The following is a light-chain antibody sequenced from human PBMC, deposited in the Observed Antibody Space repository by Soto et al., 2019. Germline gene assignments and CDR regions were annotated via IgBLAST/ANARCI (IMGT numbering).Light chain of an antibody. Sequence: QSVLTQPPSVSGAPGQRVTISCTGSSSNIGAGYDVHWYQQLPGTAPKLLIYGNSNRPSGVPDRFSGSKSCTSASLAITGRQAEDDADDYCQSYDSSRSGYVFGTGTKLTVL. CDR2: GNS. CDR1: SSNIGAGYD. V-gene: IGLV1-40*01. CDR3: QSYDSSRSGYV. J-gene: IGLJ1*01.